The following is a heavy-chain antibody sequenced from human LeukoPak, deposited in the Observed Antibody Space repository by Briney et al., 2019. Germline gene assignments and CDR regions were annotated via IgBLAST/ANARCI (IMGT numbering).Heavy chain of an antibody. CDR2: ISYGGST. CDR3: ARHVEMTTIYFDY. CDR1: GGSISSSTFY. V-gene: IGHV4-39*01. Sequence: SETLSLTCTVSGGSISSSTFYWDWIRQPPGKGLEWIGSISYGGSTYYKPSLKSRVTISVDTSKNQFSLKVSSVTAADTAVYYCARHVEMTTIYFDYWGQGALVTVSS. D-gene: IGHD5-24*01. J-gene: IGHJ4*02.